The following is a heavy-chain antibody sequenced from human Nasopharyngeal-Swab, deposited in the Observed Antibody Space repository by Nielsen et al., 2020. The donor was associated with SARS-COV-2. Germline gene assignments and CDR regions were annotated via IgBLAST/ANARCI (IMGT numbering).Heavy chain of an antibody. CDR1: GFSVTSHG. V-gene: IGHV3-33*01. Sequence: GGSLRLSCKASGFSVTSHGMHWVRQAPGKGLEWVAVIWYDGTNKFYADSVKGRFTISRDNSKNTLYLQMNSLRAEDTAMHYCHLSSGYDGYINYWGQGTLVTVSS. CDR3: HLSSGYDGYINY. CDR2: IWYDGTNK. D-gene: IGHD3-22*01. J-gene: IGHJ4*02.